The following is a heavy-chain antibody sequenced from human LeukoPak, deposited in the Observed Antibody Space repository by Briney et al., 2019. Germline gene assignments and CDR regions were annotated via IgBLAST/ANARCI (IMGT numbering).Heavy chain of an antibody. J-gene: IGHJ3*02. D-gene: IGHD2-2*01. Sequence: SETLSLTCTVSGYSISSGYYWGWIRQPPGKGLEWIGSIYHSGSTYYNPSLKSRVTISVDTSKNQFSLKLSSVTAADTAVYYCAREWDIVVVPAAMGAAFDIWGQGTMVTVSS. CDR1: GYSISSGYY. CDR2: IYHSGST. V-gene: IGHV4-38-2*02. CDR3: AREWDIVVVPAAMGAAFDI.